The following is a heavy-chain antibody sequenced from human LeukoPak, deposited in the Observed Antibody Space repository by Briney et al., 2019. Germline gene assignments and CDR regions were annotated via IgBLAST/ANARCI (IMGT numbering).Heavy chain of an antibody. Sequence: GGSLRLSCAAPGFTFSDYSMNWVRQAPGKGLEDLSYINSDGKTTWYADSVKGRFTASRDNAKNSLYLQMNSLRVEDTAVYYCARHRNCSSTSCYAYYFDYWGQGTLVTVSS. V-gene: IGHV3-48*01. D-gene: IGHD2-2*01. CDR3: ARHRNCSSTSCYAYYFDY. CDR2: INSDGKTT. CDR1: GFTFSDYS. J-gene: IGHJ4*02.